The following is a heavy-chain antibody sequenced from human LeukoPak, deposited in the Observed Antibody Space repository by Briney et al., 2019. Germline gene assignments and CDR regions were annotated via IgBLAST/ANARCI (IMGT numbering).Heavy chain of an antibody. CDR2: TYYRSKWYN. CDR3: ARGGQGDGYSADEAFDI. V-gene: IGHV6-1*01. Sequence: SQTLSLTCAISGDSVSSNSAAWNWIRQSPSTGLEWLRRTYYRSKWYNDYAGSVKSRITINPDTSKNQFSLQVNSVTPEDTAVYYCARGGQGDGYSADEAFDIWGQGTMVTVSS. J-gene: IGHJ3*02. D-gene: IGHD5-24*01. CDR1: GDSVSSNSAA.